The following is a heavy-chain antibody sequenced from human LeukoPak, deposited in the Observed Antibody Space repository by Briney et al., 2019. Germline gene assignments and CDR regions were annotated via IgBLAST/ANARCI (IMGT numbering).Heavy chain of an antibody. CDR3: TRSQQQPDY. J-gene: IGHJ4*02. CDR1: GFTFGDYA. Sequence: PGGSLRLSCTASGFTFGDYAMSWVRQAPGKGLEWVGFIRSKAYGGTTEYAASVKGRFTISRDDSKSIAYLQMNSLKTEDTAVYYCTRSQQQPDYWGQGTLVTVSS. D-gene: IGHD6-13*01. V-gene: IGHV3-49*04. CDR2: IRSKAYGGTT.